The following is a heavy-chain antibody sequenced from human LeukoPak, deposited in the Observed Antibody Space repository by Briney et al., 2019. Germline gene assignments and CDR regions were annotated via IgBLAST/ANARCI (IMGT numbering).Heavy chain of an antibody. CDR2: INHSGST. J-gene: IGHJ4*02. CDR1: GGSFSGYY. D-gene: IGHD2/OR15-2a*01. Sequence: SETLSLTCAVYGGSFSGYYWSWVRQPPGKGLEWIGEINHSGSTNYNPSLKSRVTISVDTSKNQFSLKLSSVTAADTAVYYCAGHHPRNTVDFWGQGTLVTVSS. CDR3: AGHHPRNTVDF. V-gene: IGHV4-34*01.